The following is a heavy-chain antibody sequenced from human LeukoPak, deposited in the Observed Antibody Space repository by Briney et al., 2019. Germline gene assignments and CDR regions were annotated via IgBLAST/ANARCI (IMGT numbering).Heavy chain of an antibody. CDR3: ARDSGIPDYYYGMDV. V-gene: IGHV3-30-3*01. D-gene: IGHD3-10*01. Sequence: GGSLRLSCAASGFIFSGHVMHWIRQAPGKGLEWVSLISYDGSNKDYADSVKGRFTISRDNSKNTLYLQMNGLRAEDTAVYYCARDSGIPDYYYGMDVWGQGTTVTVSS. CDR2: ISYDGSNK. J-gene: IGHJ6*02. CDR1: GFIFSGHV.